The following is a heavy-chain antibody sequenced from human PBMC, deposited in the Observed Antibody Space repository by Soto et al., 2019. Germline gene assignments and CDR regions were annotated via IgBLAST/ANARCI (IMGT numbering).Heavy chain of an antibody. J-gene: IGHJ4*02. D-gene: IGHD3-16*01. CDR1: GFTFSSFE. CDR3: PGERKGGPARRSTFYY. CDR2: IGRSGETI. V-gene: IGHV3-48*03. Sequence: GGSLRLSCVGSGFTFSSFEMNWVRQTPGKGLEWLSYIGRSGETIYYADSVKGRFTISRDNAKSSLFLQMTGLRDEDTGIYYCPGERKGGPARRSTFYYWGRGTLVTVSS.